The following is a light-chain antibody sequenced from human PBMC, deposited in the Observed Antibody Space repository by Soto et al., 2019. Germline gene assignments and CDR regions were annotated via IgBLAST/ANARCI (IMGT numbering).Light chain of an antibody. V-gene: IGLV2-14*01. Sequence: QSALTQPASVSGSPGQSITISCTGTSSDVGGYNYVSWYQQHPGKDPKLMIYDVSNRPSGVSNRFSGSKSGNTASLTISGLQAEDEVDYYCSSYTSSSTLVVFGGGTKLTVL. CDR1: SSDVGGYNY. J-gene: IGLJ2*01. CDR3: SSYTSSSTLVV. CDR2: DVS.